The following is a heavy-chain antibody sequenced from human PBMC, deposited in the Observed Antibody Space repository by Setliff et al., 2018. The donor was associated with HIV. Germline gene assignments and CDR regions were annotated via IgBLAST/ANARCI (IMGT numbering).Heavy chain of an antibody. CDR3: TTAPGSGWSTDAFDI. D-gene: IGHD6-19*01. CDR2: IYSGGGT. J-gene: IGHJ3*02. V-gene: IGHV3-66*01. Sequence: GGSLRLSCAASGFTVSSNYMSWVRQAPGKGLEWVSVIYSGGGTYYADSVKGRFTISRDNSKNTLYLQMNSLRAEDTAVYYCTTAPGSGWSTDAFDIWGQGTMVTVSS. CDR1: GFTVSSNY.